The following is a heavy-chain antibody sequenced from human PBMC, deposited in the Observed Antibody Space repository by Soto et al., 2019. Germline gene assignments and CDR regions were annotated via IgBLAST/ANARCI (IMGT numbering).Heavy chain of an antibody. CDR3: ARLTGDYFDN. CDR2: IKPDGSET. Sequence: DVQLVESGGGLVQPGGSLRLSCEASGFMFTTYWMTWVRQAPGKGLEWLANIKPDGSETHYLDSVKGRFAIFRDNAKNSQYLQMSSLRAEDTAVYYCARLTGDYFDNWGQGTLVTVSS. V-gene: IGHV3-7*01. D-gene: IGHD3-9*01. CDR1: GFMFTTYW. J-gene: IGHJ4*02.